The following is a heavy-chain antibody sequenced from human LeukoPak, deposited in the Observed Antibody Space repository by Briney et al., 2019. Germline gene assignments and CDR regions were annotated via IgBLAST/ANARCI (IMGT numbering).Heavy chain of an antibody. Sequence: GGSLSLSCVGSGFPLSISWVKWVRQTPGGGLEWVANIKPYGRQKYYGDSVKGRFTISRDNAQNSVSLQMNSLRAEDTALYYCTRDYGSSNFFDYWGQGTLVTVSS. D-gene: IGHD3-22*01. CDR1: GFPLSISW. CDR2: IKPYGRQK. CDR3: TRDYGSSNFFDY. J-gene: IGHJ4*02. V-gene: IGHV3-7*01.